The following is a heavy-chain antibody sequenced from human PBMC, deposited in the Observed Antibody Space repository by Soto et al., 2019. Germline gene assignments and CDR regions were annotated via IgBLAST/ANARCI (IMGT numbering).Heavy chain of an antibody. D-gene: IGHD5-18*01. Sequence: SETLSLTCTVSGGSICSYYWSWIRQPPGKGLEWIGYIYYSGSTNYNPSLKSRVTISVDTSKNQFSLKLSSVTAADTAVYYCARGYSYGKLIDYWGQGTLVTVSS. CDR3: ARGYSYGKLIDY. CDR2: IYYSGST. CDR1: GGSICSYY. V-gene: IGHV4-59*01. J-gene: IGHJ4*02.